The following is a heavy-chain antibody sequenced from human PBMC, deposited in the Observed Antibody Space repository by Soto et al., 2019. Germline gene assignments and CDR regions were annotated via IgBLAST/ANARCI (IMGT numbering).Heavy chain of an antibody. D-gene: IGHD2-15*01. CDR2: IYYSGSS. CDR3: ASQGDCSGGSCYGDDYYYYGMDV. J-gene: IGHJ6*02. V-gene: IGHV4-4*02. CDR1: GGSISSSNW. Sequence: PSETLSLTCAVSGGSISSSNWWSWVRQPPGKGLEWIGEIYYSGSSYYSPSLKSRVTISVDTSKNQFSLKLSSVTAADSAVYYCASQGDCSGGSCYGDDYYYYGMDVWGQGTTVTVSS.